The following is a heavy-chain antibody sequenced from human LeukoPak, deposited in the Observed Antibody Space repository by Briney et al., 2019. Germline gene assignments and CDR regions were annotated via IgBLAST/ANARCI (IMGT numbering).Heavy chain of an antibody. Sequence: GGSLRLSCAASGFTFSSYGMHWVRQAPGKGLEWMGGFDPEDSETIYAQKFQGRVTMTEDTSTDTAYMELSSLRSEDTAVYYCATSTVTTYWFDPWGQGTLVTVSS. CDR3: ATSTVTTYWFDP. V-gene: IGHV1-24*01. CDR1: GFTFSSYG. D-gene: IGHD4-17*01. CDR2: FDPEDSET. J-gene: IGHJ5*02.